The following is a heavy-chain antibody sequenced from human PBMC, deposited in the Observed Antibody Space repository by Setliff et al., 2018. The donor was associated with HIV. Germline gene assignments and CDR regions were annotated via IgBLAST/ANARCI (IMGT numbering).Heavy chain of an antibody. V-gene: IGHV3-74*01. J-gene: IGHJ4*02. D-gene: IGHD6-19*01. CDR2: IDSDESTT. CDR3: ARDHGFPPWPSHSCGSMDY. Sequence: GSLRPSCAASGFTFEGFWMHWVRQAPGKGLVWVARIDSDESTTISADSVKGRFTIARDNAKKTLFLQMTRLTVEDTAVYYCARDHGFPPWPSHSCGSMDYWGQGTLVTVSS. CDR1: GFTFEGFW.